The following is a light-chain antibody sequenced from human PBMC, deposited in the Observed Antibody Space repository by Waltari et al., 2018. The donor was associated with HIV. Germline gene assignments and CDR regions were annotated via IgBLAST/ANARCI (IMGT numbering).Light chain of an antibody. CDR2: GNS. CDR1: RSHTGDGYG. CDR3: QSYDSSLSGLHVV. J-gene: IGLJ2*01. V-gene: IGLV1-40*01. Sequence: QSVLTQPPSVSGAPGQRVTLSCTGSRSHTGDGYGVHGSPPLPGTAPKLLIYGNSNRPSGVPDRFSGSKSGTSASLAITGLQAEDEADYYCQSYDSSLSGLHVVFGGGTKLTVL.